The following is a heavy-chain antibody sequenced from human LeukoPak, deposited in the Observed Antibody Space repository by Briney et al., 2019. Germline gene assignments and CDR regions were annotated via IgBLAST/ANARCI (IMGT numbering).Heavy chain of an antibody. D-gene: IGHD6-19*01. Sequence: GGSLRLSCAASGXTFNNYAMTWVRQAPGKGLEWVSGISGSGATTGYADSVKGRFTISRDNSKNTLYVQMNSLRAEDTAVYYCAKHSGTSGWYNDYWGQGTLVTVSS. CDR1: GXTFNNYA. J-gene: IGHJ4*02. CDR3: AKHSGTSGWYNDY. V-gene: IGHV3-23*01. CDR2: ISGSGATT.